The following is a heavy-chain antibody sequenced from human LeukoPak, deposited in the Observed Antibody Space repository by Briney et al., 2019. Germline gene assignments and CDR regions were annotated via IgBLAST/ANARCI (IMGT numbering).Heavy chain of an antibody. CDR2: ISAYNGNT. J-gene: IGHJ4*02. Sequence: ASVKVSCKASGHTFTSYGISWVRQAPGQGLEWMGWISAYNGNTNYAQKLQGRVTMTTDTSTSTAYMELRSLRSDDTAVYYCARGGGWYYDFWSGYYSLDYWGQGTLVTVSS. CDR1: GHTFTSYG. D-gene: IGHD3-3*01. V-gene: IGHV1-18*01. CDR3: ARGGGWYYDFWSGYYSLDY.